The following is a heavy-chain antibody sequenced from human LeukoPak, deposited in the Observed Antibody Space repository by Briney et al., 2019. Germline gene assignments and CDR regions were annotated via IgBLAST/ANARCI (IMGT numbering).Heavy chain of an antibody. CDR3: ATPTLGGGGNSDPFDV. CDR2: ISSSGSTI. CDR1: GFTFSSYE. J-gene: IGHJ3*01. D-gene: IGHD4-23*01. V-gene: IGHV3-48*03. Sequence: QTGGSLRLSCAASGFTFSSYEMNWVRQAPGKGLEWVSYISSSGSTIYYADSVKGRFTISRDNAKNSLYLQMNSLRAEDTAVYYCATPTLGGGGNSDPFDVWGRGTMVTVSS.